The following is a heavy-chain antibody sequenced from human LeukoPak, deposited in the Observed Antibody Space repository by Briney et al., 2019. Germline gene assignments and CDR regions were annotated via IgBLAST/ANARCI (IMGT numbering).Heavy chain of an antibody. CDR3: ARAYYDFWSGRNWFDP. CDR1: GGSISSGDYY. CDR2: INHSGST. D-gene: IGHD3-3*01. J-gene: IGHJ5*02. Sequence: PSQTLSLTCTVSGGSISSGDYYWSWIRQPPGKGLEWIGEINHSGSTNYNPSLKSRVTISVDTSKNQFSLKLSSVTVADTAVYYCARAYYDFWSGRNWFDPWGQGTLVTVSS. V-gene: IGHV4-30-4*01.